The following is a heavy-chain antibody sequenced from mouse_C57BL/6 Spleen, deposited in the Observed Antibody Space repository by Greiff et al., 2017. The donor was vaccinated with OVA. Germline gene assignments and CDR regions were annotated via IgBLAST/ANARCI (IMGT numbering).Heavy chain of an antibody. Sequence: DVQLVESGGGLVKPGGSLKLSCAASGFTFSDYGMHWVRQAPEKGLEWVAYISSGSSTIYYADTVKGRFTISRDNAKNTLFLQMTSLRSEDTAMYYCARGDYYGSRYAMDYWGQGTSVTVSS. V-gene: IGHV5-17*01. CDR1: GFTFSDYG. CDR2: ISSGSSTI. CDR3: ARGDYYGSRYAMDY. J-gene: IGHJ4*01. D-gene: IGHD1-1*01.